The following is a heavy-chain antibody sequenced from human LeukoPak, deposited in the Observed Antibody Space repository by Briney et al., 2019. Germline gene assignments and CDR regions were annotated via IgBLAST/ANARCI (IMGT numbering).Heavy chain of an antibody. V-gene: IGHV4-39*07. CDR2: IYYGGTS. Sequence: SETLSLTCTVSGDSISSSGYYWGWIRQSPAKGLEWIGSIYYGGTSYYNPSLKSRVTISVDTSKNQFSLKLSSVTAADTAVYYCAREVPSGWFDPWGQGTLVTVSS. D-gene: IGHD6-25*01. CDR1: GDSISSSGYY. CDR3: AREVPSGWFDP. J-gene: IGHJ5*02.